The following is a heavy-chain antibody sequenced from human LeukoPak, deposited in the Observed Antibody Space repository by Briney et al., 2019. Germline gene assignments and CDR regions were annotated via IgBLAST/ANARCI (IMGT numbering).Heavy chain of an antibody. V-gene: IGHV3-48*02. Sequence: PWGAPRLPRGAPGFTLRRYKMKLGRQAPGKGVEWLSYISSSSSTIYYADSVKGRFTISRDNAENSLYLQMSSLRDEDTAVYYCARNYYDSSGSLWYWGQGTLVTVSS. CDR3: ARNYYDSSGSLWY. D-gene: IGHD3-22*01. J-gene: IGHJ4*02. CDR2: ISSSSSTI. CDR1: GFTLRRYK.